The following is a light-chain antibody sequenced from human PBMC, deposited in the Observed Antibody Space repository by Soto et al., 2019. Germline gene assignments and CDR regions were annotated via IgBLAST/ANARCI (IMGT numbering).Light chain of an antibody. J-gene: IGLJ1*01. CDR1: SSEVGGYNY. Sequence: QSALTQPASVSGSPGQSITISCAGTSSEVGGYNYISWYQHHPGKAPKLMIYDVSNRPSGVSNRLSGSKSGNTASLSISGLQPEDEADYYCCSYRTSNTRQIVCGTGTKVTVL. V-gene: IGLV2-14*03. CDR2: DVS. CDR3: CSYRTSNTRQIV.